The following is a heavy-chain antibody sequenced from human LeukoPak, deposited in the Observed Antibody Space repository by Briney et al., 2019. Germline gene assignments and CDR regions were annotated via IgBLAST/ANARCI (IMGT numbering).Heavy chain of an antibody. CDR1: GYTFTGYY. CDR2: INPNSGGT. V-gene: IGHV1-2*02. CDR3: ARQTLYYYGSGSYWYNWFDP. J-gene: IGHJ5*02. Sequence: ASVKVSCKASGYTFTGYYMHWVRQAPGQGLEWMGWINPNSGGTNYAQKLQGRVTMTTDTSTSTAYMELRSLRSDDTAVYYCARQTLYYYGSGSYWYNWFDPWGQGTLVTVSS. D-gene: IGHD3-10*01.